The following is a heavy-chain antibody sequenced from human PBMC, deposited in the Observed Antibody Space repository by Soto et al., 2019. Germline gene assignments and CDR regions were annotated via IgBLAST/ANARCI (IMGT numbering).Heavy chain of an antibody. CDR3: ACDRSGSYETFDY. CDR1: GGPLNAYY. CDR2: ISYNGIT. D-gene: IGHD6-25*01. Sequence: QVQLRESGPGQAKPSETLSLACSVSGGPLNAYYWTWIRQPPGKRLEWLGHISYNGITNYNPSLKSRVTMSVDTSKNQISLKLSSVTVADTAIYYCACDRSGSYETFDYWGQGTLVTVSS. J-gene: IGHJ4*02. V-gene: IGHV4-59*12.